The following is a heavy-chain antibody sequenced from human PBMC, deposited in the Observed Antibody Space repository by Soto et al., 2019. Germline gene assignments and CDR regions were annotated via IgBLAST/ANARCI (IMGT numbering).Heavy chain of an antibody. D-gene: IGHD3-9*01. CDR3: ARLEGLATISYYFDF. CDR2: IYYRGNA. J-gene: IGHJ4*02. V-gene: IGHV4-39*01. CDR1: DDSINSDKYY. Sequence: QLQLQESGPGLVKPSETLSLTCSVSDDSINSDKYYWGWIRQPPGKGLEWIGSIYYRGNAYYNPSLQTRVTITLDKPRSQFSLKLNSVTAADSAVYFWARLEGLATISYYFDFWGPGALVTVSS.